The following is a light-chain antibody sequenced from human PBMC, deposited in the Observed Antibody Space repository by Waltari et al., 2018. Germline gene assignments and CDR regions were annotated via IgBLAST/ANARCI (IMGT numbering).Light chain of an antibody. J-gene: IGKJ1*01. Sequence: EIVLTQSPGTLSLSPGERATLSCRASQSVSRWLAWYQQKPGQPPRLLIYGASSRATGIPDRFSGSVSGTDFSLTISRLEPEDSAVYYCQKYGTLPATFGQGTKVEVK. CDR3: QKYGTLPAT. CDR2: GAS. V-gene: IGKV3-20*01. CDR1: QSVSRW.